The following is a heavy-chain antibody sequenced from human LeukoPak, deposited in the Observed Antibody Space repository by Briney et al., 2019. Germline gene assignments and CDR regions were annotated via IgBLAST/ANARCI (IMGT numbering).Heavy chain of an antibody. CDR3: AKGRTYCSSTSCSNNYYYYGMDV. V-gene: IGHV3-30*02. CDR2: IRYDGGNK. CDR1: GFTFSSYG. D-gene: IGHD2-2*01. J-gene: IGHJ6*02. Sequence: GGSLRLSCAASGFTFSSYGMHWVRQAPGKGLEWVAFIRYDGGNKYYADSVKGRFTISRDNSKNTLYLQMNSLRAEDTAVYYCAKGRTYCSSTSCSNNYYYYGMDVWGQGTTVTVSS.